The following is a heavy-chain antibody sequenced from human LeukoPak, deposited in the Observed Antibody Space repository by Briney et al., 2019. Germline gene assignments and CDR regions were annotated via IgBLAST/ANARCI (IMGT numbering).Heavy chain of an antibody. D-gene: IGHD1-26*01. J-gene: IGHJ4*02. CDR2: ISSDSSDI. V-gene: IGHV3-21*01. CDR3: ARDGGPYSGSYIAY. CDR1: GGSISSSS. Sequence: ETLSLTCSVSGGSISSSSYYWGWIRQPPGKGLEWVSSISSDSSDIYNADSVKGRFTISRDNAKNSLYLQMNSLRAEDTAVYYCARDGGPYSGSYIAYWGQGTLVTVSS.